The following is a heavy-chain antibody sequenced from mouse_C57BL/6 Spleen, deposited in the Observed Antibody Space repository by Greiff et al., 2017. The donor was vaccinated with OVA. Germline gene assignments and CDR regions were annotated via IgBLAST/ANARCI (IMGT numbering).Heavy chain of an antibody. CDR3: ARDEARFDY. CDR1: GFTFSDYY. J-gene: IGHJ2*01. D-gene: IGHD3-3*01. CDR2: INYDGSST. V-gene: IGHV5-16*01. Sequence: EVKLMESEGGLVQPGSSMKLSCTASGFTFSDYYMAWVRQVPEKGLEWVANINYDGSSTYYLDSLKSRFIISRDNAKNIQYLQMSSLKSEDAASYYCARDEARFDYWGQGTTLTVSS.